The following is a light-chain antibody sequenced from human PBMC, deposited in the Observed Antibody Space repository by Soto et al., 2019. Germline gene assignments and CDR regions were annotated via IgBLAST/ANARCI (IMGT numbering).Light chain of an antibody. CDR2: TGS. CDR1: QGIKNW. CDR3: QQAASFSIT. V-gene: IGKV1-12*01. J-gene: IGKJ5*01. Sequence: DIQMTQSPSYVSASVGDRVTITCRASQGIKNWLAWYQQKPGKAPNLLIYTGSSLQSGVPSRFSGSGSGTDFTLTINSLQPEDFATYYCQQAASFSITFGQGTRLEIK.